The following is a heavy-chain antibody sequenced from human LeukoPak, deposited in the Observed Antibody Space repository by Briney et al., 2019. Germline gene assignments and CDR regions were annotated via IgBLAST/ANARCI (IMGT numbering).Heavy chain of an antibody. Sequence: GESPKISCKVSGYSFTTYWIGWVRQMPGKGLEWMGIIYPGDSDTKYSPSFQGQVTISADKPISTAYLQWSSLKASDTAMYYCARGDQGSSGYYDQYYFDYWGQGTLVTVSS. CDR2: IYPGDSDT. J-gene: IGHJ4*02. CDR3: ARGDQGSSGYYDQYYFDY. D-gene: IGHD3-22*01. CDR1: GYSFTTYW. V-gene: IGHV5-51*04.